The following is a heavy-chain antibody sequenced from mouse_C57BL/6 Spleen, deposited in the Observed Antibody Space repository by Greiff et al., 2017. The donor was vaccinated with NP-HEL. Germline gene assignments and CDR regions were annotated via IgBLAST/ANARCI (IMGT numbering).Heavy chain of an antibody. CDR2: ISSGGSYT. Sequence: EVKLMESGGDLVKPGGSLKLSCAASGFTFSSYGMSWVRQTPDKRLEWVATISSGGSYTYYPDSVKGRFTISRDNAKNTLYLQMSSLKSEDTAMYYCARQRITTVVADWYFDVWGTGTTVTVSS. V-gene: IGHV5-6*01. D-gene: IGHD1-1*01. CDR1: GFTFSSYG. CDR3: ARQRITTVVADWYFDV. J-gene: IGHJ1*03.